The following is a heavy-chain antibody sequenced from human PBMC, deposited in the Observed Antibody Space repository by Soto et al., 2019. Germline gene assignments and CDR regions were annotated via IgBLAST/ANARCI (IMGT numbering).Heavy chain of an antibody. CDR1: GFTFSSYG. V-gene: IGHV3-30*18. Sequence: QVQLVESGGGVVQPGRSLRLSCAASGFTFSSYGMHWVRQAPGKGLEWVAVISYDGSNKYYADSVKGRFTISRDNSKNTLYLQMNSPRAEDTAVYYCAKDMGRAMTTVTLFDYWGQGTLVTVSS. CDR2: ISYDGSNK. D-gene: IGHD4-17*01. J-gene: IGHJ4*02. CDR3: AKDMGRAMTTVTLFDY.